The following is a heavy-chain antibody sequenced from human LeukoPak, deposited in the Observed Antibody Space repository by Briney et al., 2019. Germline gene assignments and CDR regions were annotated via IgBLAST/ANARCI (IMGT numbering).Heavy chain of an antibody. D-gene: IGHD4-23*01. Sequence: SETLSLTCTVSGGSISSSSYYWGWIRQPPGKGLEWIGSIYYSGSTYYNPSLKSRVTISVDTSKNQFSLKLSSVTAADTAVYYCARGLFYGGSTPIDYWGQGTLVTVSS. CDR3: ARGLFYGGSTPIDY. V-gene: IGHV4-39*01. CDR1: GGSISSSSYY. CDR2: IYYSGST. J-gene: IGHJ4*02.